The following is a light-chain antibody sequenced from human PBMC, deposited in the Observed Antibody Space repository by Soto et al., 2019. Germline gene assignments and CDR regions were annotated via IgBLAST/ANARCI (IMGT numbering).Light chain of an antibody. CDR1: SSNIGRNY. CDR2: RNN. Sequence: QSVLTQPPSASGAPGQRVTISCSGSSSNIGRNYVYWYSHLPGTAPKLLIYRNNQRPSGVPDRFSASKSGTSASLAISGLRSEDEADYYCASWDDSLSGFYVFGTGTKVTVL. CDR3: ASWDDSLSGFYV. V-gene: IGLV1-47*01. J-gene: IGLJ1*01.